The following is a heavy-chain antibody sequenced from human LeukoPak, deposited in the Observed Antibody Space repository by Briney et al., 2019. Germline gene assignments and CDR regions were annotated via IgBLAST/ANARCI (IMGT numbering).Heavy chain of an antibody. CDR3: ASAVAGFWGGYYH. V-gene: IGHV3-64*01. D-gene: IGHD3-3*01. Sequence: PGGSLSLSCAASGFSFSSYVMRCVRQAPGEGLEYVSAISSSGDSTYYASSVKGRFTISRDNSKNPFSLQMGSLTAADMAVYYCASAVAGFWGGYYHWGQGTLVTVSS. CDR1: GFSFSSYV. CDR2: ISSSGDST. J-gene: IGHJ4*02.